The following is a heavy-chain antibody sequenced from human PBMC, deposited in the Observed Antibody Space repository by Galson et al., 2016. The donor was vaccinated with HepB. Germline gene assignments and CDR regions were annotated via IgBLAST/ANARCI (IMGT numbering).Heavy chain of an antibody. V-gene: IGHV3-33*01. CDR2: IRWDGSNE. CDR3: ARDRWFGELSELCGMDV. CDR1: GCTFSWFG. J-gene: IGHJ6*02. D-gene: IGHD3-10*01. Sequence: SLRLSCAASGCTFSWFGMHWVRQAPGKGLEWVAVIRWDGSNELYVGSAKGRFTISRDNFKNTLHVRMKRLRAEDTAVEYCARDRWFGELSELCGMDVRGQGTKVTVSS.